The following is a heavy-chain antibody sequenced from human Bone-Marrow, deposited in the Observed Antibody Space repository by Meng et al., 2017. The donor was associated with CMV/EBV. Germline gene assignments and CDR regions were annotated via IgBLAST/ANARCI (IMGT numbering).Heavy chain of an antibody. D-gene: IGHD6-19*01. CDR2: ISPNSGGT. J-gene: IGHJ6*02. Sequence: ASVKVSCKASGYTFTGYYMHWVRQAPGQGLEWMGWISPNSGGTNSAQKFQGRVTMTRDTSISTAYMELSRLRSDDTAVYYCYNPGLTVAGGGGWYYGLDVWGQGTTVTVSS. V-gene: IGHV1-2*02. CDR3: YNPGLTVAGGGGWYYGLDV. CDR1: GYTFTGYY.